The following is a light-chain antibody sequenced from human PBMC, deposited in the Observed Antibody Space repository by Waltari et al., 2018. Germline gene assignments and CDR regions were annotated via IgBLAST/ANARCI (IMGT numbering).Light chain of an antibody. CDR3: TSYTSRNTLV. V-gene: IGLV2-14*03. CDR1: SRDVGAYTY. J-gene: IGLJ1*01. CDR2: DVS. Sequence: QSALTQPASVSGSPGQSITISCTGTSRDVGAYTYISWYQQHPGKVPKVMIFDVSNRPSGVANPFSGPKSGDTASLTISGLQAEDGADYYCTSYTSRNTLVFGSGTKVTVL.